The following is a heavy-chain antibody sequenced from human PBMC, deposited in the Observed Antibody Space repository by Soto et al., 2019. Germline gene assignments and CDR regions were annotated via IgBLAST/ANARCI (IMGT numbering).Heavy chain of an antibody. Sequence: QVQLVESGGGVVQPGRSLRLSCAASGFTFSSYGMHWVRQAPGKGLEWVAVISYDGSNKYYADSVKGRFTISRDHSKNTLYLQMNSLGAEDTAVYYCAKGGSYCSGGSCYSDYWGQGTLVTVSS. CDR1: GFTFSSYG. CDR2: ISYDGSNK. V-gene: IGHV3-30*18. J-gene: IGHJ4*02. D-gene: IGHD2-15*01. CDR3: AKGGSYCSGGSCYSDY.